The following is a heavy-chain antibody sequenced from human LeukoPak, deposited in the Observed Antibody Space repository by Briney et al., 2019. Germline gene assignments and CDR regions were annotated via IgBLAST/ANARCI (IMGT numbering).Heavy chain of an antibody. V-gene: IGHV3-7*01. CDR1: RFTFSSYY. D-gene: IGHD3-10*01. CDR3: ARDNMVRGVLNWFDP. CDR2: INQDGSEK. Sequence: PGGSLRLSCAASRFTFSSYYMSWVRRAQGKGLEWVANINQDGSEKYYVDSVKGRFTISRDNAKNSLYLQMNSLRAEDTAVYYCARDNMVRGVLNWFDPWGQGTLVTVSS. J-gene: IGHJ5*02.